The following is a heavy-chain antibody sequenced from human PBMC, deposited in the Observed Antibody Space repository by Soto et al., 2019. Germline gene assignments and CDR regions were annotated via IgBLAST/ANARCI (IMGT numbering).Heavy chain of an antibody. CDR2: MNPNSGNT. Sequence: ASVKVSCKASGYTFTSYDINWVRQATGQGLEWMGWMNPNSGNTGYAQKFQGRVTMTRNTSISTAYMELSSLRSEDTAVYYCARGLSVDTAMAHWGQGTLVTVSS. V-gene: IGHV1-8*01. J-gene: IGHJ4*01. CDR1: GYTFTSYD. CDR3: ARGLSVDTAMAH. D-gene: IGHD5-18*01.